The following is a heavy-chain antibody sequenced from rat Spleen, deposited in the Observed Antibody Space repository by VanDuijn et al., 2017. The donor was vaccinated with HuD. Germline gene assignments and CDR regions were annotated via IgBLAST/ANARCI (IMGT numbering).Heavy chain of an antibody. CDR3: ATESRILRIP. CDR1: GFTFSDFY. CDR2: ITNTGGST. J-gene: IGHJ2*01. Sequence: EVQLVESGGGLVQPGRSLKLSCAASGFTFSDFYMAWVRQAPKKSLEWVASITNTGGSTYYRDSVKGRFTISRDNAKSTLYLQMDSLRSEDTATYYCATESRILRIPWGQGVMVTVSS. D-gene: IGHD1-6*01. V-gene: IGHV5-20*01.